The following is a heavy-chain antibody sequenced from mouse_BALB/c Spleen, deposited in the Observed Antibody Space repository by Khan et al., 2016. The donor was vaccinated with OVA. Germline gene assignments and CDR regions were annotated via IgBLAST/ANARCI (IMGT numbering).Heavy chain of an antibody. J-gene: IGHJ4*01. CDR3: TRDEGRY. CDR2: INPKNGGT. D-gene: IGHD3-3*01. V-gene: IGHV1-18*01. Sequence: VRLQQSGPELVKPGASVKISCKTSGYTFPEYTVHWVKQSLGKSLDWIGVINPKNGGTAYNQKFKGKATLTVDKSSSTAYMEFRSLTSEDSAVYCCTRDEGRYWGQGTSVTVAS. CDR1: GYTFPEYT.